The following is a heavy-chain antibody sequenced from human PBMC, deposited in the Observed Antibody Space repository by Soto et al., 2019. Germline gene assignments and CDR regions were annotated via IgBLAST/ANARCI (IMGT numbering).Heavy chain of an antibody. J-gene: IGHJ4*02. CDR2: ISYDGSNK. D-gene: IGHD2-21*02. V-gene: IGHV3-30-3*01. CDR3: ARDILPRGVVTPVDY. Sequence: QVQLVESGGGVVQPGRSLRLSCAASGFTFSSYAMHWVRQAPGKGLEWVAVISYDGSNKYYADSVKGRFTISRDNSKNTLYLPMNSLRAEDTAVYYCARDILPRGVVTPVDYWGQGTLVTVSS. CDR1: GFTFSSYA.